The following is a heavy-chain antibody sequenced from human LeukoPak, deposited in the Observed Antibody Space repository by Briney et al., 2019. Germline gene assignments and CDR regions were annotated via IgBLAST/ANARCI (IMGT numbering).Heavy chain of an antibody. J-gene: IGHJ4*02. CDR1: GFTFSSYW. CDR2: ISGSGGST. CDR3: AKDDAWLRYQY. D-gene: IGHD3-9*01. V-gene: IGHV3-23*01. Sequence: GGSLRLSCAASGFTFSSYWMHWVRQAPGKGLVWVSGISGSGGSTYYADSVKGRFTIPRDNSKNTLDLQMNSLRAEDTAVYYCAKDDAWLRYQYWGQGTLVTVSS.